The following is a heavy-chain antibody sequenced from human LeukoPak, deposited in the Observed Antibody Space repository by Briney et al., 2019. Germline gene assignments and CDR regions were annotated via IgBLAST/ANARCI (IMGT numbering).Heavy chain of an antibody. J-gene: IGHJ6*02. CDR3: ARFAIFGVVIRKYGMDV. V-gene: IGHV4-34*01. D-gene: IGHD3-3*01. CDR1: GGSFSGYY. CDR2: INHSGST. Sequence: SETLSLTCAVYGGSFSGYYWSWIRQPPGKGLEWIGEINHSGSTNYNPSLKSRVTISVDTSKNQFSLKLSSVTAADTAEYYCARFAIFGVVIRKYGMDVWGQGTTVTVSS.